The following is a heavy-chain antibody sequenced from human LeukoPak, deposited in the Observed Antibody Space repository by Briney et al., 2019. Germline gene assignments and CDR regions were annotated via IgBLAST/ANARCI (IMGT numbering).Heavy chain of an antibody. D-gene: IGHD3-16*01. Sequence: GESLKISCQGSGYKFTNYWIAWVRQMPGKGLEWMGSIYPDDSDTRYSPSFQGQVIISAVRSSSSAYLQWSSLKASDTAMYFCARGGNYDYYYYFMDVWGKGTTVTVSS. CDR3: ARGGNYDYYYYFMDV. J-gene: IGHJ6*03. V-gene: IGHV5-51*01. CDR1: GYKFTNYW. CDR2: IYPDDSDT.